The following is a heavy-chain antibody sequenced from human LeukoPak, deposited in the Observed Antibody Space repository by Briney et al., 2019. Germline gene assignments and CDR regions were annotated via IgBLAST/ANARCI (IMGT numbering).Heavy chain of an antibody. CDR1: GYTFTSYG. J-gene: IGHJ5*02. D-gene: IGHD3-10*01. V-gene: IGHV1-18*01. CDR3: AREAGIDYYGSGSRGWFDP. CDR2: ISAYNGNT. Sequence: GASVKVSCKASGYTFTSYGISWVLQDPGQGPEWMGWISAYNGNTNYAQKLQGRVTMTTDTSTSTAYMELRSLRSDDTAVYYCAREAGIDYYGSGSRGWFDPWGQGTLVTVSS.